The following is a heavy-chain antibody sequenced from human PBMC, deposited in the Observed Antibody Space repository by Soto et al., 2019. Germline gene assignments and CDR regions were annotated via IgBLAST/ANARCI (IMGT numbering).Heavy chain of an antibody. J-gene: IGHJ6*02. D-gene: IGHD2-2*01. Sequence: QLQLQESGPGLVKPSETLSLTCTVSGGSISSSSYYWGWIRQPPGKGLEWMGSIYYSGSTYYNPSLKSRVTISVDTSKNQFSLKLSSVTAADTAVYYCARHRGPSSTSPRAKPTYGMDVWGQGTTVTVSS. V-gene: IGHV4-39*01. CDR2: IYYSGST. CDR1: GGSISSSSYY. CDR3: ARHRGPSSTSPRAKPTYGMDV.